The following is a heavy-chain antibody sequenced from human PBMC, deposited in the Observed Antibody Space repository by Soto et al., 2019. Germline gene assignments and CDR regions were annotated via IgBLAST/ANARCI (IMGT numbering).Heavy chain of an antibody. V-gene: IGHV1-69*02. D-gene: IGHD3-10*01. CDR2: INPIVSMS. CDR1: GDTFSFYT. J-gene: IGHJ4*02. Sequence: GASVKVSCKASGDTFSFYTINWVRQAPGLGLEWVGRINPIVSMSNYAQKFQGRVSMTADKSTSTAYMELRSLRSDDTATYFCAASYGSGYRAFDYWGQGALVTVSS. CDR3: AASYGSGYRAFDY.